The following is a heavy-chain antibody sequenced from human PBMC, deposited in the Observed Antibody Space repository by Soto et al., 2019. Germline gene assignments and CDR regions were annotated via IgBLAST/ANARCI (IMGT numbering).Heavy chain of an antibody. V-gene: IGHV3-66*01. Sequence: EVQALESGGGLVQPGGSLRLSCAASGFTVSSSYMTWVRQAPGKGLEWVSVIYSAGNTYYTDSVKGRFTISRDNSKNTVYLQRNSLRAEDTGVYYCAIITFGAYVMDVWGQGTTVTVSS. D-gene: IGHD3-10*01. J-gene: IGHJ6*02. CDR1: GFTVSSSY. CDR2: IYSAGNT. CDR3: AIITFGAYVMDV.